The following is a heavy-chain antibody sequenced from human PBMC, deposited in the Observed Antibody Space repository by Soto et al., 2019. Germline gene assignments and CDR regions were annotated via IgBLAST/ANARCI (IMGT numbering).Heavy chain of an antibody. V-gene: IGHV3-9*01. D-gene: IGHD3-9*01. Sequence: ESVGDLVQPGRSLRLACAASGFTFDNYAMHWVRQLPGKGLEWVSGISWSGGDKAYAASVKGRCSISRDNATKSLYLHIDSLRLEDTAVYYCVKDSYYDILTGFSYFDYWGRGTPVTVSS. CDR3: VKDSYYDILTGFSYFDY. J-gene: IGHJ4*02. CDR1: GFTFDNYA. CDR2: ISWSGGDK.